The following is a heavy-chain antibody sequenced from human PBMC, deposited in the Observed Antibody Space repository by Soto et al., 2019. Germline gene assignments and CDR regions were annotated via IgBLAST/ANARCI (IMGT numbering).Heavy chain of an antibody. Sequence: ASVKVSCKASGYTFTIYDINCVRQATGQGLEWMGWMNPNSGNTGYAQKFQGRVTMTRNTSISTAYMELSSLRSEDTAVYYCARYPYYYYGMDVWGQGTTVTVS. J-gene: IGHJ6*02. CDR1: GYTFTIYD. CDR2: MNPNSGNT. D-gene: IGHD2-2*01. CDR3: ARYPYYYYGMDV. V-gene: IGHV1-8*01.